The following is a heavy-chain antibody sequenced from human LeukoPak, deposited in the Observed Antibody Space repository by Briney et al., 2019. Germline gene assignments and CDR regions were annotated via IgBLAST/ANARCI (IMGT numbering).Heavy chain of an antibody. CDR3: ARDQSVGSNYDFWSGYSIFGYYYGMDV. CDR1: GFTFSSYS. Sequence: GGSLRLSCAACGFTFSSYSMNWVRQAPGKGLEWVSYISSSSSTIYYADSVKGRFTISRDSAKNSLYLQMNSLRAEDTAVYYCARDQSVGSNYDFWSGYSIFGYYYGMDVWGQGTTVTVSS. J-gene: IGHJ6*02. V-gene: IGHV3-48*01. CDR2: ISSSSSTI. D-gene: IGHD3-3*01.